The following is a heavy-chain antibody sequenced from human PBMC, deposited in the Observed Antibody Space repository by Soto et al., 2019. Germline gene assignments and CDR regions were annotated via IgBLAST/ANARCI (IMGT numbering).Heavy chain of an antibody. D-gene: IGHD3-22*01. Sequence: PGGSLRLSCVASGFFLRDFGMHWVRQAPGKGLEWVSVIWYDGSNTYHGDSVKGRFTISRDISKNTLYLQMNSLRAEDTAVYYCAKAVALYYYDSSGLFDYWGQGTLVTVSS. J-gene: IGHJ4*02. CDR1: GFFLRDFG. V-gene: IGHV3-30*02. CDR3: AKAVALYYYDSSGLFDY. CDR2: IWYDGSNT.